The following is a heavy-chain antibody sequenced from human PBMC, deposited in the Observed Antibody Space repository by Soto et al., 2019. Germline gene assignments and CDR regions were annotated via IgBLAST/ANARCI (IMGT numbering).Heavy chain of an antibody. CDR1: EFTFSNYW. J-gene: IGHJ4*02. CDR3: ARDWGGLGY. D-gene: IGHD3-10*01. V-gene: IGHV3-7*03. Sequence: GSLRLPCGPPEFTFSNYWTAGVRQAPGKGLEWVANIIKDGSEKSYVDSVKGRFTISRDNAKKSLYLEMNSLRVEDTAVYYCARDWGGLGYWGQGTLVTVPS. CDR2: IIKDGSEK.